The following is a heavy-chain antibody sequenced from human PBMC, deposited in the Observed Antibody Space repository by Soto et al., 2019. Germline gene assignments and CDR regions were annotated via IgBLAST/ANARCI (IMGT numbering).Heavy chain of an antibody. J-gene: IGHJ6*02. CDR3: ATMGHCSNGVCSYYYYGMDV. CDR1: GFTFSHAW. Sequence: EVQLVESGGGLVKPGGSLRLSCGASGFTFSHAWMNWVRQAPGKGLEWVGRIKSKIDGGTSDYAAPVKGRFSISRDDSKDTLFLQMNSLTPEDTAVYFCATMGHCSNGVCSYYYYGMDVWGLGTTVTVSS. D-gene: IGHD2-8*01. V-gene: IGHV3-15*07. CDR2: IKSKIDGGTS.